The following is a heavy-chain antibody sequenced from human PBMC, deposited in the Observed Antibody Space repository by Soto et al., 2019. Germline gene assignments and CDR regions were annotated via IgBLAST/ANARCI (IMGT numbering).Heavy chain of an antibody. D-gene: IGHD3-3*01. Sequence: ASVKVSCKASGYTFTGYYMHWVRQAPGQGLEWVGWINPNSGGTNYAQKFQGRVTMTRDTSISTAYMELSRLRSDDTAVYYCASASTIFGVVTGGYYYYGMDVWGQGTTVTVSS. CDR2: INPNSGGT. V-gene: IGHV1-2*02. CDR1: GYTFTGYY. CDR3: ASASTIFGVVTGGYYYYGMDV. J-gene: IGHJ6*02.